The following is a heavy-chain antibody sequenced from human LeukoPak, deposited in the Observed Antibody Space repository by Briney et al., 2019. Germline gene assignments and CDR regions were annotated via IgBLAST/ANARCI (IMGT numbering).Heavy chain of an antibody. V-gene: IGHV1-8*01. Sequence: ASVKVSCKASGYTFTSYDINWVRQATGQGLEWMGWMNPNSGNTGYAQKFQGGVTMTRNTSISTAYMELRSLRSEDTAVYYCARGLIRSQAWLSYWGQGTLVTVSS. CDR3: ARGLIRSQAWLSY. J-gene: IGHJ4*02. D-gene: IGHD3-22*01. CDR2: MNPNSGNT. CDR1: GYTFTSYD.